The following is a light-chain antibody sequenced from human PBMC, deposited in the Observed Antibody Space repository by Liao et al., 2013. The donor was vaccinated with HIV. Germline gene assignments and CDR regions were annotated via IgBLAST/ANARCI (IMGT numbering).Light chain of an antibody. CDR1: NIGSKS. CDR3: QVWDTNTDRGV. CDR2: YDT. J-gene: IGLJ2*01. Sequence: SYVLSQPPSVSVAPGKTARITCGGSNIGSKSVHWYQQKPGQAPVLVIYYDTDRPSGIPERFSGSNSGNTATLTISRVEAGDEADYFCQVWDTNTDRGVFGGGTKLTVL. V-gene: IGLV3-21*04.